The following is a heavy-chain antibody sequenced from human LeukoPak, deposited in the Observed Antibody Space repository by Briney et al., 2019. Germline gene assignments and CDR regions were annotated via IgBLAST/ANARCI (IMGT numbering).Heavy chain of an antibody. D-gene: IGHD2-2*01. V-gene: IGHV3-7*04. CDR3: AGDRRPGIYNGLDV. CDR2: IKQDGSER. J-gene: IGHJ6*02. CDR1: GFTFSSYW. Sequence: GGSLRLSCAASGFTFSSYWMSWVRQAPGKGLEWVATIKQDGSERYYVDSVKGRFTISRDNTKRSLYLHMNSLRAEDTAVYYCAGDRRPGIYNGLDVWGQGTTVTVSS.